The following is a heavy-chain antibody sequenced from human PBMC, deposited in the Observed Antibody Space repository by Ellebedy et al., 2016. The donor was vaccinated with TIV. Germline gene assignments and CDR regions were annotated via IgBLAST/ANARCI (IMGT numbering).Heavy chain of an antibody. D-gene: IGHD6-19*01. J-gene: IGHJ4*02. V-gene: IGHV4-59*08. CDR3: AKHFGSGRPYFDY. Sequence: MPSETLPLTCTVSGGSINGYYWSWIRQPPGKGLEWIGYIYYSGRPNYNPSLKSRVTISADTSKNQFSLKLSSVTAADTAVYYCAKHFGSGRPYFDYWGQGALVTVSS. CDR2: IYYSGRP. CDR1: GGSINGYY.